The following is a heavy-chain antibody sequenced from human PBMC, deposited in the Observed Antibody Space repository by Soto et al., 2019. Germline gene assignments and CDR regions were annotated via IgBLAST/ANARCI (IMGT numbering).Heavy chain of an antibody. CDR2: IIPIFGTA. Sequence: QVQLVQSGAEVKKPGSSVKVSCKASGGTFSSYAISWVRQAPGQGLEWMGGIIPIFGTANYAQKFQGRVTITADESTSTAYMELSSLRSEDTAVYYCATHFWSGQSGAYYGMDVWGQGTTVTVSS. CDR1: GGTFSSYA. J-gene: IGHJ6*02. V-gene: IGHV1-69*12. CDR3: ATHFWSGQSGAYYGMDV. D-gene: IGHD3-3*02.